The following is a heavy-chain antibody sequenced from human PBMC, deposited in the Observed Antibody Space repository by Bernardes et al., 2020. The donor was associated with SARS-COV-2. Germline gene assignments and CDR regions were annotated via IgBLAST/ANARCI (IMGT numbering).Heavy chain of an antibody. J-gene: IGHJ4*02. CDR1: GFPFISFA. D-gene: IGHD1-1*01. CDR2: ISGSGGRT. V-gene: IGHV3-23*01. Sequence: GGSLRLSCAASGFPFISFAMSWVRQAPGKGLEWVSVISGSGGRTNYADSVKGRFTISRDNSKNTLFLQMNSLRAEDTAVYYCAKPGTDYWGQGTLVTVSS. CDR3: AKPGTDY.